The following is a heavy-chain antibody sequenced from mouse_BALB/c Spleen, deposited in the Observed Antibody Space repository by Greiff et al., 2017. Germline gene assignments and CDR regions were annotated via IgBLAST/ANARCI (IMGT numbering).Heavy chain of an antibody. J-gene: IGHJ2*01. CDR3: ARGGHYYGSSPYFDC. V-gene: IGHV5-6-5*01. Sequence: EVKLVESGGGLVKPGGSLKLSCAASGFTFSSYAMSWVRQTPEKRLEWVASISSGVSTYYPDSVKGRFTSSRDNARNILYLKMSSLRSEDTAMYYCARGGHYYGSSPYFDCWGQGTTLTVSS. D-gene: IGHD1-1*01. CDR2: ISSGVST. CDR1: GFTFSSYA.